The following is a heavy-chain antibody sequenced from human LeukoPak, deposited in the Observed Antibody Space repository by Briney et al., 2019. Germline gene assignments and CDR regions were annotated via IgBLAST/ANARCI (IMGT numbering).Heavy chain of an antibody. CDR3: ARVGSGSYYNDWFDP. CDR2: IIPIFGTA. D-gene: IGHD3-10*01. V-gene: IGHV1-69*06. Sequence: SVKVSCKASGGTFSSYAISWVRQAPGQGLEWMGGIIPIFGTADYAQKFQGRVTITADKSTSTAYMELSSLRSEDTAVYYCARVGSGSYYNDWFDPWGQGTLVTVSS. J-gene: IGHJ5*02. CDR1: GGTFSSYA.